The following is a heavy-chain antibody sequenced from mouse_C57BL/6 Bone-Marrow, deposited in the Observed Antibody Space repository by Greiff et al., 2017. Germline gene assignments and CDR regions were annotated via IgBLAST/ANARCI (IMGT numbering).Heavy chain of an antibody. D-gene: IGHD1-1*01. CDR3: TQGTTVVTYYFDY. CDR2: IDPENGDT. CDR1: GFNIKDDY. Sequence: VQLQQSGAELVRPGASVKLSCTASGFNIKDDYMHWVKQRPEQGLEWIGWIDPENGDTEYASKFQGKATITADTSSNTAYLQLSSLTSEDTAVYYWTQGTTVVTYYFDYWGQGTTLTVSS. J-gene: IGHJ2*01. V-gene: IGHV14-4*01.